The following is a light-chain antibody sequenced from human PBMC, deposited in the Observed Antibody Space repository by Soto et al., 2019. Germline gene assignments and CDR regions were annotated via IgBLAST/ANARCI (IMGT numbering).Light chain of an antibody. J-gene: IGKJ4*01. Sequence: DIQMTQSPSAMSASVGDRVTITCRASQAIGTSLAWFQQIPGKLPKRLIYTASTLQTGVPARFSGSGSGTEFTLTISSLQPEDFVTYYCLQHSSYPLTFGGGTKVEIK. V-gene: IGKV1-17*03. CDR1: QAIGTS. CDR2: TAS. CDR3: LQHSSYPLT.